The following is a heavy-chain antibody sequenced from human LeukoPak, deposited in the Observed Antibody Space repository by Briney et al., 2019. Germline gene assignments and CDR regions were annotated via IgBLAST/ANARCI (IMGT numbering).Heavy chain of an antibody. CDR2: ISYDGSNK. J-gene: IGHJ4*02. CDR1: GFTFSSYA. CDR3: ARGYSSGWYLFDY. Sequence: GGSLRLSCAASGFTFSSYAMHWVRQAPGKGLEWVAVISYDGSNKYYADSVKGRFTISRDNSKNTLYLQMNSLRAEGTAVYYCARGYSSGWYLFDYWGQGTLVTVSS. V-gene: IGHV3-30*04. D-gene: IGHD6-19*01.